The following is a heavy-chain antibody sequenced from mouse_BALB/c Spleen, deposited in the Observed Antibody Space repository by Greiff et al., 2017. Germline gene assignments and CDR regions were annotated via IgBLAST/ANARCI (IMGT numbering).Heavy chain of an antibody. D-gene: IGHD2-12*01. CDR3: ASYEIRRGFDY. V-gene: IGHV1-69*02. Sequence: QVQLQQPGAELVKPGAPVKLSCKASGYTFTSYWMNWVKQRPGRGLEWIGRIDPSDSETHYNQKFKDKATLTVDKSSSTAYIQLSSLTSEDSAVYYCASYEIRRGFDYWGQGTTLTVSS. CDR2: IDPSDSET. J-gene: IGHJ2*01. CDR1: GYTFTSYW.